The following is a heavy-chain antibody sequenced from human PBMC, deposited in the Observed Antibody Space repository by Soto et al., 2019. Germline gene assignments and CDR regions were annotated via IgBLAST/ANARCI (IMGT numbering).Heavy chain of an antibody. CDR2: IYHSGGT. J-gene: IGHJ4*02. CDR3: ARHIGGQLTSPDFDY. CDR1: GGSISSSSYY. V-gene: IGHV4-39*01. Sequence: SETLSLTCTVSGGSISSSSYYWGWIRQAPGKGLERIGSIYHSGGTYYNPSLKCRVTISVDTSENQFSLKLSTVTAADTALFYCARHIGGQLTSPDFDYWGQGTLVTVSS. D-gene: IGHD1-26*01.